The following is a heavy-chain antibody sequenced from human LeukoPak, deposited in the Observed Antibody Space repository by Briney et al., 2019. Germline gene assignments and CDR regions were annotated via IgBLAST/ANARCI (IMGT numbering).Heavy chain of an antibody. J-gene: IGHJ4*02. D-gene: IGHD2-2*01. Sequence: SGGSLRLSCAASGFIFSSAWMTWVRQAPGKGLEWVGHIKNKTNGGTIDYAAPVKGRFIISRDDSKNTLYLQMNSLRTEDTAVYYCARGLCSSTSCYQGPFDYWGQGMLVTVSS. CDR2: IKNKTNGGTI. CDR1: GFIFSSAW. CDR3: ARGLCSSTSCYQGPFDY. V-gene: IGHV3-15*01.